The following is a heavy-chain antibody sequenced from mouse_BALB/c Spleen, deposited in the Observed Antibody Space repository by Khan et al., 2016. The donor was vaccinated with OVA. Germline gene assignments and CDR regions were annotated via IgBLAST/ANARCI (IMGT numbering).Heavy chain of an antibody. CDR3: ARDYGYAY. V-gene: IGHV9-3-1*01. CDR1: GYTFTNYG. J-gene: IGHJ3*01. Sequence: QIQLVQSGPELKKPGETVKISCKASGYTFTNYGMNWVKQAPGKGLKWMGWINTYTGEPTYADDFKGRFAFSLETSASTAYLQINNLKNEDTANYFCARDYGYAYWGQGTLVTVSA. CDR2: INTYTGEP. D-gene: IGHD1-2*01.